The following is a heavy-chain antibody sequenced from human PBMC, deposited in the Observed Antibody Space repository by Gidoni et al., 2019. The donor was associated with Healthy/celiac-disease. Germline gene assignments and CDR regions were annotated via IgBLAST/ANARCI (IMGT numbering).Heavy chain of an antibody. J-gene: IGHJ6*02. V-gene: IGHV4-59*01. CDR2: IYYSGST. Sequence: QVQLQESGPGLVKPSETLSLTCTVSGGSISSYYWSWIRQPPGKGLEWIGYIYYSGSTNYNPSLKSRVTISVDTSKNQFSLKLSSVTAADTAVYYCARGGYSSSRDYYYGMDVWGQGTTVTVSS. CDR1: GGSISSYY. D-gene: IGHD6-6*01. CDR3: ARGGYSSSRDYYYGMDV.